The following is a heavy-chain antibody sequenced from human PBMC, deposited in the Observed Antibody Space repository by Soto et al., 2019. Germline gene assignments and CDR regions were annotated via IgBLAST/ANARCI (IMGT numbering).Heavy chain of an antibody. V-gene: IGHV1-69*12. D-gene: IGHD3-22*01. Sequence: QVQLVQSGAEVKKPGSSVKVSCKASGGTFSSYAISWVRQAPGQGLEWMGGIIPIFGTANYAQKFQVRVTITADESRSTAYMELSSLRSEDTAVYYCARETMIVVVTSPNALDIWGQGTMVTVSS. CDR3: ARETMIVVVTSPNALDI. CDR1: GGTFSSYA. J-gene: IGHJ3*02. CDR2: IIPIFGTA.